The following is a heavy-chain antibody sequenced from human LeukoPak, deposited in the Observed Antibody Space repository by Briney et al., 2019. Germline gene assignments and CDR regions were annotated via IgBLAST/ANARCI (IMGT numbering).Heavy chain of an antibody. Sequence: ASVKVSCKASGYTFTGYYMHWVRQAPGQGLEWMGWINPNSGGTNYAQKFQGRVTMTRDTSISTAYMELSRLRSDDTAVYYCASMFRYCSSTSCLPYFDYWGQGTLVTVSS. CDR2: INPNSGGT. D-gene: IGHD2-2*01. V-gene: IGHV1-2*02. CDR1: GYTFTGYY. CDR3: ASMFRYCSSTSCLPYFDY. J-gene: IGHJ4*02.